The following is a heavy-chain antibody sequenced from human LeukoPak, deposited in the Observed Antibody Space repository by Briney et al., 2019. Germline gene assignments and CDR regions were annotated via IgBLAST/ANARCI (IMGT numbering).Heavy chain of an antibody. Sequence: ASVKVSCKASGYTFTGYYMHWVRQAPGQGLEWMGWINPNSGGTNYAQKFQGRVTMTRDTSISTAYMELSRLTSDDTAVYYCARVGGYDYVWGSYRYGDYWGQGTLVTVSS. J-gene: IGHJ4*02. CDR2: INPNSGGT. V-gene: IGHV1-2*02. D-gene: IGHD3-16*02. CDR3: ARVGGYDYVWGSYRYGDY. CDR1: GYTFTGYY.